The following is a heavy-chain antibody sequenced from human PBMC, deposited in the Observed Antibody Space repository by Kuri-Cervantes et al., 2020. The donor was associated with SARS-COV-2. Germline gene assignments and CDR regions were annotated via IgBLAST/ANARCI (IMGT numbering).Heavy chain of an antibody. V-gene: IGHV4-34*01. CDR1: GGSFSGYY. Sequence: SRTLSLTCAVYGGSFSGYYWSWIRQPPGKGLEWIGEINHSGSTNYNPSLKSRVTISVDKSKNQFSLKMTSMAAADTAVYYCARASTSVYGVLIALFSSNAFDVWGQGTMVTVSS. CDR2: INHSGST. J-gene: IGHJ3*01. D-gene: IGHD2-21*01. CDR3: ARASTSVYGVLIALFSSNAFDV.